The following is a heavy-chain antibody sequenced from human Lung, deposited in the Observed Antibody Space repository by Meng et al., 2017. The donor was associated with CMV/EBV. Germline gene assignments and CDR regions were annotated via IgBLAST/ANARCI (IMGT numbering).Heavy chain of an antibody. J-gene: IGHJ4*02. V-gene: IGHV4-61*01. CDR2: IYYSGST. Sequence: SGGSVSSASYYWSWIRQHPGKGLEWIGYIYYSGSTNYNPSLKSRVTISLDTSKNQFSLDLTSVTAADTAVYYCARETITRPRNSFDYWGQGTLVTVSS. D-gene: IGHD3-10*01. CDR1: GGSVSSASYY. CDR3: ARETITRPRNSFDY.